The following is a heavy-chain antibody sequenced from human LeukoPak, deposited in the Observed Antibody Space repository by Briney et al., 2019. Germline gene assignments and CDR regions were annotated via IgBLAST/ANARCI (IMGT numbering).Heavy chain of an antibody. V-gene: IGHV3-30*03. D-gene: IGHD3-10*01. CDR3: ARKYYGSGSYYIPDY. Sequence: PGRSLRLSCAASGFTFSSYGMHWVRQAPGKGLEWVAVISYDGSNKYYADSVKGRFTISRDNPKNTLYLQMNSLRAEDTAVYYCARKYYGSGSYYIPDYWGQGTLVTVSS. J-gene: IGHJ4*02. CDR1: GFTFSSYG. CDR2: ISYDGSNK.